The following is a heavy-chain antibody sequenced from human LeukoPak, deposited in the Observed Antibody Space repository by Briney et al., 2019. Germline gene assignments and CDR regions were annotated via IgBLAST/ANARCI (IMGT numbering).Heavy chain of an antibody. CDR3: VRDSTAIAVAGFSDY. CDR1: GFTFSSYA. Sequence: GGSLRLSCAASGFTFSSYAMHWVRQAPGKGLEWVAVISYDGSNKYYADSVKGRFTISRDNSKNTLYLQMNSLRAEDTAVYYCVRDSTAIAVAGFSDYWGQGTLVTVSS. CDR2: ISYDGSNK. V-gene: IGHV3-30-3*01. D-gene: IGHD6-19*01. J-gene: IGHJ4*02.